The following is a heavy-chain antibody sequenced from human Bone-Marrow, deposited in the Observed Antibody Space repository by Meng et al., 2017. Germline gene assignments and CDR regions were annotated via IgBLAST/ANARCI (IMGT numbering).Heavy chain of an antibody. CDR2: IKLDGSEK. Sequence: GESLKISCAASGFTFSSFWMSWVRQAPGKGLEWVANIKLDGSEKYYLDSVKGRFTISRDNAKNSLYLEMNSLGAEDTAVYYCARFCCGSGTSWVYWGQGTLVTVSS. D-gene: IGHD3-10*01. CDR3: ARFCCGSGTSWVY. V-gene: IGHV3-7*02. CDR1: GFTFSSFW. J-gene: IGHJ4*02.